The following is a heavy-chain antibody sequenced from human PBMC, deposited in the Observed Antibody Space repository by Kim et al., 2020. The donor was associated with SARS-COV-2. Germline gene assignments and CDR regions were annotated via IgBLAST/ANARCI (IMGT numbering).Heavy chain of an antibody. CDR1: GYTFTSYA. Sequence: ASVKVSCKASGYTFTSYAMHWVRQAPGQRLEWMGWINAGNGNTKYSQKFQGRVTITRDTSASTAYMELSSLRSEDTAVYYCAILWFGKLAWYYGMDVWGQGTTVTVSS. CDR3: AILWFGKLAWYYGMDV. D-gene: IGHD3-10*01. V-gene: IGHV1-3*01. CDR2: INAGNGNT. J-gene: IGHJ6*02.